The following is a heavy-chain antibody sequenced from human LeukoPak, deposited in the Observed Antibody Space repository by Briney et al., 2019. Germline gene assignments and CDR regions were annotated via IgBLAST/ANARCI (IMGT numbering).Heavy chain of an antibody. D-gene: IGHD2-2*01. CDR1: GGSISSSSYY. J-gene: IGHJ3*02. CDR2: IYYSGST. Sequence: SQTLSLTCTVSGGSISSSSYYWGWIRQPPGTGLEWIGSIYYSGSTYYNPSLKSRVTISVDTSKNQFSLKLSSVTAADTAVYYCARDIVVVPAAMNAFDIWGQGTMVTVSS. CDR3: ARDIVVVPAAMNAFDI. V-gene: IGHV4-39*07.